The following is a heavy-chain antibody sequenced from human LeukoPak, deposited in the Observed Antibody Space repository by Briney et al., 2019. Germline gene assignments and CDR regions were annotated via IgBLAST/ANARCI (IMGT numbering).Heavy chain of an antibody. V-gene: IGHV3-53*01. CDR3: ARAGWIQLWSYFDY. CDR1: GFTVSSNY. Sequence: PGGSLRLSCAASGFTVSSNYMRWVRQAPGKGLEWVSVIYSGGSTYYADSVKGRFTISRDNSKNTLYLQMNSLRAEDTAVYYCARAGWIQLWSYFDYWGQGTLVTVSS. J-gene: IGHJ4*02. CDR2: IYSGGST. D-gene: IGHD5-18*01.